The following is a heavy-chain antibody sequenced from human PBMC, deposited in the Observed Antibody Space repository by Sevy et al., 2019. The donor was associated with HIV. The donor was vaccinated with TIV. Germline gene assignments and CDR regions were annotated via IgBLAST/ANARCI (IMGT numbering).Heavy chain of an antibody. CDR1: GFTFSSYW. CDR2: INSDGSST. V-gene: IGHV3-74*01. D-gene: IGHD5-18*01. J-gene: IGHJ4*02. Sequence: GGSLRLSCAASGFTFSSYWMHWVRQAPGKGLVWVSRINSDGSSTSYADSVKGRFTISRDNAKNTLYLQMNSLRAEDTDVYYCARVSRVRGYSYGYYFDYWGQGTLVTVSS. CDR3: ARVSRVRGYSYGYYFDY.